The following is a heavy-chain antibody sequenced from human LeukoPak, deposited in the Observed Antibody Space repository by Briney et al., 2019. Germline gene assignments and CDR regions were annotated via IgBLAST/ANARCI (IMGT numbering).Heavy chain of an antibody. CDR3: ARTFWDKSNGYDYYFDY. Sequence: GGSLRLSCAASGFSFSGYAMHWVRQAPGNGLEWVTVISYDGSAKYYSDSVKGRVTISRDNSKNTLYLQMNSLRAEDTAVYYCARTFWDKSNGYDYYFDYWGQGSLVTVSS. V-gene: IGHV3-30*04. CDR1: GFSFSGYA. D-gene: IGHD5-12*01. CDR2: ISYDGSAK. J-gene: IGHJ4*02.